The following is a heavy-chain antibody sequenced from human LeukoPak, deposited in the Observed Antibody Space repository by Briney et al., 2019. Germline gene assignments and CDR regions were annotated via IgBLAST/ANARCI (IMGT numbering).Heavy chain of an antibody. CDR2: IYPGDYDT. D-gene: IGHD6-19*01. J-gene: IGHJ4*02. V-gene: IGHV5-51*01. Sequence: GESLKISFKGSGYSFTTYWIGWVRQMPGKGLEWMGIIYPGDYDTRYSPSCQGQVTISADKPISTAYLQWSSPNASDTAMYYCARLWGGSSGWYPFDYWGQGTLVTVSS. CDR1: GYSFTTYW. CDR3: ARLWGGSSGWYPFDY.